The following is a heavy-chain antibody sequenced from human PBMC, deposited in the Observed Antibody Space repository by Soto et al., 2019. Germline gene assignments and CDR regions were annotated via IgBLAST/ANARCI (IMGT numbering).Heavy chain of an antibody. CDR2: INPNSGGT. J-gene: IGHJ6*02. CDR3: AGGGGGGYDGEYYYYYYGMDV. Sequence: ASVKVSCKASGHTFTGYYMHWVRQAPGQGLEWMGWINPNSGGTNYAQKFQGRVTMTRDTSISTAYMELSRLRSDDTAVYYCAGGGGGGYDGEYYYYYYGMDVWGQGTTVTVSS. V-gene: IGHV1-2*02. CDR1: GHTFTGYY. D-gene: IGHD5-12*01.